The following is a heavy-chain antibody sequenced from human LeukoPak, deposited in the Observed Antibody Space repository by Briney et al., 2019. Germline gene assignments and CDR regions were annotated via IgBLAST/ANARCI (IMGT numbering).Heavy chain of an antibody. CDR3: ARLYSSRPYYYYYYYMDV. J-gene: IGHJ6*03. CDR1: GFTFSSYW. D-gene: IGHD6-13*01. V-gene: IGHV3-7*01. CDR2: IKQDGSEK. Sequence: GGSLRLSCAASGFTFSSYWMSWVRQAPGKGLEWGAYIKQDGSEKYYVDSVQGRFTISRDNAKNSLYLQMNSLRAEDTAVYYCARLYSSRPYYYYYYYMDVWGKGTTVTVSS.